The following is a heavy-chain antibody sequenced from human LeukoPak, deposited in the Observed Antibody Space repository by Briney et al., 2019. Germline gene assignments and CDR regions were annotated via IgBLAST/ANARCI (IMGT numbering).Heavy chain of an antibody. Sequence: GGSLRLSCAASGFMFHDYAIHWVRQAPGKGLEWVSLTSGDGGSTFYADSVKGRFTISRDNSKNSLYLQMNSLRSDDTALYYCARESESSGWYDYWGQGTLVTVSS. CDR2: TSGDGGST. CDR1: GFMFHDYA. D-gene: IGHD6-19*01. V-gene: IGHV3-43*02. J-gene: IGHJ4*02. CDR3: ARESESSGWYDY.